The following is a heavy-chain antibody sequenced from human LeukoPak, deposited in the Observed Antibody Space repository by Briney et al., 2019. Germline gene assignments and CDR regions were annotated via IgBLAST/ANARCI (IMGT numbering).Heavy chain of an antibody. CDR3: ATLDYGDYSRFDY. J-gene: IGHJ4*02. Sequence: SEALSLTCTVSGGSISSNYWSWIRQPPGKGLEWIGYIHSSGSTKYNPSLKGRVTMSVDTSKNQFSLKLTSVTAVDTAVYYCATLDYGDYSRFDYWGQGTLVTVSS. CDR2: IHSSGST. V-gene: IGHV4-59*01. CDR1: GGSISSNY. D-gene: IGHD4-17*01.